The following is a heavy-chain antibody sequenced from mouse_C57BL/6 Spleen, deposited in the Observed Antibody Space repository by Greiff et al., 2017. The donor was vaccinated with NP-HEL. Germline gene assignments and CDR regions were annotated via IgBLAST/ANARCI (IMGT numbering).Heavy chain of an antibody. Sequence: QVQLQQSGPGLVAPSQSLSITCTVSGFSLTSYAISWVRQPPGKGLVWLGVLWTGGGTNYNSALKSRLSISKDNSKSQVFLKMNSLQTDDTARYYCAREFYSNYWYFDVWGTGTTVTVSS. CDR1: GFSLTSYA. V-gene: IGHV2-9-1*01. CDR3: AREFYSNYWYFDV. CDR2: LWTGGGT. J-gene: IGHJ1*03. D-gene: IGHD2-5*01.